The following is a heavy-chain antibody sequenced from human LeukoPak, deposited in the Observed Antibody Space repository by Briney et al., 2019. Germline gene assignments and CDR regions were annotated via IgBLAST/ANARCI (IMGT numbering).Heavy chain of an antibody. CDR2: IYWDDDK. CDR1: GFSLSTSGVG. J-gene: IGHJ3*02. V-gene: IGHV2-5*02. Sequence: SGPTLVNPTQTLTLTCAFSGFSLSTSGVGVGWIRQPPGKALEWLALIYWDDDKRYSPSLKSRLTITKDTSKNQVVLTMTNMDPVDTATYYCAHSRQMESYYHGEGDAFDIWGQGTMVTVSS. D-gene: IGHD3-10*01. CDR3: AHSRQMESYYHGEGDAFDI.